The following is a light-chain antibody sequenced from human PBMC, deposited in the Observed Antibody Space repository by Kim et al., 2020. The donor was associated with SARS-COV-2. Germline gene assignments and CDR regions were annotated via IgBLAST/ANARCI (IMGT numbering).Light chain of an antibody. CDR2: GAS. J-gene: IGKJ4*01. Sequence: EIVMTQSPATLSVSPGERATLSCRASQSISSDLVWYQQKPGQAPRLLIYGASTRATGIPARFSGSGSGTEFTLTISSLQSEDFAVYYCQQYYNWPPFTFGGGTKVDI. CDR3: QQYYNWPPFT. V-gene: IGKV3-15*01. CDR1: QSISSD.